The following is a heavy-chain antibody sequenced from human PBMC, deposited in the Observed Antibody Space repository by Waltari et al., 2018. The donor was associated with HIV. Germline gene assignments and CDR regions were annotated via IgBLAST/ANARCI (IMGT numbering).Heavy chain of an antibody. CDR1: GYIFTRYD. CDR3: ARSLACPDCYSEMDS. V-gene: IGHV1-8*01. D-gene: IGHD2-21*02. Sequence: QVQLVQSGAEMKEPGASVKVSCKASGYIFTRYDMNWVRQAPGQGPEWMRWVNPNSGNTGYAQNFQGRVTMTMNTPTSTAYMELSNLKSEDTAVYYCARSLACPDCYSEMDSWGQGTLITVSS. CDR2: VNPNSGNT. J-gene: IGHJ4*02.